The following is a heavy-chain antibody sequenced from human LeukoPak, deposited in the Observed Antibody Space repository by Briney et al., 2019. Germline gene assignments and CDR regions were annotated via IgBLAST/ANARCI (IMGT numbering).Heavy chain of an antibody. Sequence: LGGSLRLSCAASGFTFSSYGMSWVRQAPGKGLEWVSAISGSGGSTYYADSVKGRFTISRDNSKNTLYLQMNSLRADDTSVYYCARDISGIPGYWGQGTLVAVSS. CDR2: ISGSGGST. D-gene: IGHD3-10*01. CDR1: GFTFSSYG. J-gene: IGHJ4*02. V-gene: IGHV3-23*01. CDR3: ARDISGIPGY.